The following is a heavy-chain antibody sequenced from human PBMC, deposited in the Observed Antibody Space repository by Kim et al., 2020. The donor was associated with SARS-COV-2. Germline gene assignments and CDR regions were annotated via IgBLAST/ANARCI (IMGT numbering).Heavy chain of an antibody. CDR1: GYSFTTYW. J-gene: IGHJ5*02. V-gene: IGHV5-51*01. CDR2: IYPGDSHT. Sequence: GESLKISCKGSGYSFTTYWIAWVRQMPGKGLEWMGIIYPGDSHTRYSPSFQGQVTISADKSISTAYLQWSSLKASDTAMYYCARYDPLTGWFDPWGQGTLVTVSS. CDR3: ARYDPLTGWFDP. D-gene: IGHD3-16*01.